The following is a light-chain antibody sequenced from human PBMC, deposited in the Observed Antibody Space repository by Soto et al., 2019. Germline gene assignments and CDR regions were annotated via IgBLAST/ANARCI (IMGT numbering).Light chain of an antibody. Sequence: EIVLTQSPATLSLSPGERATLSCRASQSVSSYLAWYQQKPGQAPRLLIYDASNRATGIPARFSGSGSGTDFTLTISSLEPEDFAIGYCQQRSNWPPVTFGGGTKVEIK. CDR3: QQRSNWPPVT. CDR2: DAS. J-gene: IGKJ4*01. V-gene: IGKV3-11*01. CDR1: QSVSSY.